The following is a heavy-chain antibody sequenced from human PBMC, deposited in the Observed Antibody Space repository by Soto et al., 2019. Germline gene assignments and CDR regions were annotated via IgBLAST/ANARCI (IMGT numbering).Heavy chain of an antibody. Sequence: GASVKVSGKASGFTFTSYGIQWVRQAPGQRLQWXGWXXAXXGXTXXXQXXXGRVTITRDTSASTAYMELNSLRSEDTAVYFCAREHDFWSNYCFDYWGQGTLVTVSS. D-gene: IGHD3-3*01. CDR3: AREHDFWSNYCFDY. CDR2: XXAXXGXT. J-gene: IGHJ4*02. V-gene: IGHV1-3*01. CDR1: GFTFTSYG.